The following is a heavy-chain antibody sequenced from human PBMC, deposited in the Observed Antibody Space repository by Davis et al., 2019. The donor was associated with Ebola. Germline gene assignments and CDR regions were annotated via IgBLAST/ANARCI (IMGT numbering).Heavy chain of an antibody. Sequence: LSLTRAASGFSFSSYAMHWVRQAPGKGLEWVAVISYDGSNKYYADSVKGRFTISRDNSKNTLYLQMNSLRAEDTAVYYCAGSDGSYYYYGMDVWGQGTTVTVSS. CDR1: GFSFSSYA. J-gene: IGHJ6*02. CDR2: ISYDGSNK. CDR3: AGSDGSYYYYGMDV. V-gene: IGHV3-30-3*01. D-gene: IGHD5-24*01.